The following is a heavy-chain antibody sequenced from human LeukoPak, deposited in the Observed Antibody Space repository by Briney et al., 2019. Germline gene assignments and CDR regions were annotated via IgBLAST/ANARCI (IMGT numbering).Heavy chain of an antibody. D-gene: IGHD1-1*01. J-gene: IGHJ3*01. CDR3: ARDPPGTTAFDV. CDR1: GYIFTDYY. Sequence: GASVRVSSRTSGYIFTDYYLRWVRQAPGQGLGWRGWIDSARADTKYAQSFQARVALTWDTSINTAYMEVSRLTSDGTAMFYCARDPPGTTAFDVWGQGTMVTVSS. V-gene: IGHV1-2*02. CDR2: IDSARADT.